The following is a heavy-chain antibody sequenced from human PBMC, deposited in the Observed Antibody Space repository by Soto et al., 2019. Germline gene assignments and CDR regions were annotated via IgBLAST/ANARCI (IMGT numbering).Heavy chain of an antibody. CDR1: GLTCNTYH. J-gene: IGHJ4*02. D-gene: IGHD3-10*01. CDR3: AKRLRPFGGPFDY. CDR2: ISGSGDTT. V-gene: IGHV3-23*01. Sequence: EVQQLGSGGGLVQPGGSLRISCTATGLTCNTYHLSRVRKAPGKGLEWVSAISGSGDTTYYAESVKGRFTISRDNSKNTLYLQMNSLRDEDTAVYYCAKRLRPFGGPFDYWGQGTLVTVSS.